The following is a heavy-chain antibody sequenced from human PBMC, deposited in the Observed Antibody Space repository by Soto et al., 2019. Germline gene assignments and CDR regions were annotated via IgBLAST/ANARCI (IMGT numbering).Heavy chain of an antibody. J-gene: IGHJ6*02. D-gene: IGHD3-10*01. Sequence: HPGGSLRLSCAASGFTFSSYVMSWVRQAPGKGLEWVSAISGSGSITNYADSVKGRFTISRDNSENTLYLQMNSLRAEDTAVYFCAKDPRGALDSYYFGMDVWGQGTTVTVSS. CDR1: GFTFSSYV. V-gene: IGHV3-23*01. CDR3: AKDPRGALDSYYFGMDV. CDR2: ISGSGSIT.